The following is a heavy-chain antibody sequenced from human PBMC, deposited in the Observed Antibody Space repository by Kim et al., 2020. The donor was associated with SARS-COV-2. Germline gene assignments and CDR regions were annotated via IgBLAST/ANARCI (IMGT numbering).Heavy chain of an antibody. CDR3: AKAAGSSWYPDS. CDR2: K. J-gene: IGHJ4*02. D-gene: IGHD6-13*01. V-gene: IGHV3-30*02. Sequence: KFWADSVHGRFTVSRDTSKTTLYLHLNSLRTEDTAFYYCAKAAGSSWYPDSWGQGTLVTVSS.